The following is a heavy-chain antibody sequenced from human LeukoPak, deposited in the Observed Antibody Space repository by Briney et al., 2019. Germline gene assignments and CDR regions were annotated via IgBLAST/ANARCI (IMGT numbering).Heavy chain of an antibody. CDR1: GFTFSNYW. Sequence: GGSLRLSRAASGFTFSNYWMSWVCQTPEKGLEWVANIKQDGYEKYHVDSVKGRFTISRDNAKNSLYLQMNSLRVDDTAVYYCARDKIVGPTTLDYWGQGTLVTVSS. D-gene: IGHD1-26*01. CDR2: IKQDGYEK. J-gene: IGHJ4*02. CDR3: ARDKIVGPTTLDY. V-gene: IGHV3-7*01.